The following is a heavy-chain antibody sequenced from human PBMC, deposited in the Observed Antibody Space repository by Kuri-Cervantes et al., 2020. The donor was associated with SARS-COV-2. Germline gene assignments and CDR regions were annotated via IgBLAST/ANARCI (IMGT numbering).Heavy chain of an antibody. V-gene: IGHV1-24*01. CDR2: FDPEDGET. Sequence: ASVKVSCKVSGYTLTELSMHWVRQAPGKGLEWMGGFDPEDGETIYAQKFQGRVTMTEDTSTDTAYMELSSLRSGDTAVYYCARTSYDSSGYMAFDIWGQGTMVTVSS. CDR1: GYTLTELS. D-gene: IGHD3-22*01. J-gene: IGHJ3*02. CDR3: ARTSYDSSGYMAFDI.